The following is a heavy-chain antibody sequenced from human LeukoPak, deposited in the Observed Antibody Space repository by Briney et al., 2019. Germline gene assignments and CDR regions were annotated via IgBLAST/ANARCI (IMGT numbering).Heavy chain of an antibody. J-gene: IGHJ4*02. CDR1: GGSMISSGYY. CDR2: IYYSGTP. CDR3: AYYYDSGGFGRYFDY. V-gene: IGHV4-39*01. D-gene: IGHD3-22*01. Sequence: SETLSLTCTVSGGSMISSGYYWGWIRQTPGKGLDFIGIIYYSGTPYYNPSLNSRVTMSVDTSKDQFSLKLHSVTAADTAVYFCAYYYDSGGFGRYFDYWGRGTLVTVSS.